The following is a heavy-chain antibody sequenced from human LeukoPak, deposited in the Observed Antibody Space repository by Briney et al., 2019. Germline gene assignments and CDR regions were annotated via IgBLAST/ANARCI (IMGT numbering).Heavy chain of an antibody. V-gene: IGHV3-21*01. CDR2: ISSSSSYI. Sequence: GGSLRLSCAASGFTFSSYSMNWVRQAPGKGLEWVSSISSSSSYIYYADSVKGRFTISRDNAKNSLYLQMNSLRAEDTAVYYCARGGQGYDLNWFDPWAREPWSPSPQ. CDR3: ARGGQGYDLNWFDP. J-gene: IGHJ5*02. CDR1: GFTFSSYS. D-gene: IGHD3-3*01.